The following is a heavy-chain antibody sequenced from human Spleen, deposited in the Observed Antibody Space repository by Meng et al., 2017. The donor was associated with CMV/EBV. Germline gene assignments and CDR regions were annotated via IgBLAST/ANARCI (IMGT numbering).Heavy chain of an antibody. Sequence: ASVKVSCKASGYTFTSYGISWVRQAPGQGLEWMGWISAYNGNTNYAQKLRGRVTMTTDTSTSTAYMELRSLRSDDTAVYYCARDHARYQLHLNGYWGQGTLVTVSS. CDR2: ISAYNGNT. D-gene: IGHD2-2*01. J-gene: IGHJ1*01. V-gene: IGHV1-18*01. CDR1: GYTFTSYG. CDR3: ARDHARYQLHLNGY.